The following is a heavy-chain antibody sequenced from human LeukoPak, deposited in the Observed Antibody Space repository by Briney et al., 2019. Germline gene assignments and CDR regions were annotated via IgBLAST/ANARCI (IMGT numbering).Heavy chain of an antibody. CDR1: GASISGYY. D-gene: IGHD2-21*01. CDR3: ARHFVPVHSAGSGNWFDP. Sequence: SETLSLTCTASGASISGYYWSWIRQHPGKGLEWIGYIYYSGSTYHNPSLKSRVTISVDTSKNQFSLKLSSVTAADTAVYYCARHFVPVHSAGSGNWFDPRGQGIMVTVSS. CDR2: IYYSGST. J-gene: IGHJ5*02. V-gene: IGHV4-31*03.